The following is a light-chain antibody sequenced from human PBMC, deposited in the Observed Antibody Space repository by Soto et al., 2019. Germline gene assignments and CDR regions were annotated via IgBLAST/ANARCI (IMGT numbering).Light chain of an antibody. Sequence: QSALTQPASVSGCPGQSITISCTGTSSDVGDYKYVSWYQHHPGKAPKLMIYDVDNRPSGVPSRFSGSKSGNTATLTISGLQPEDEADYFCNSHTRNNTLVVFGGGTKVTVL. CDR2: DVD. J-gene: IGLJ2*01. V-gene: IGLV2-14*01. CDR3: NSHTRNNTLVV. CDR1: SSDVGDYKY.